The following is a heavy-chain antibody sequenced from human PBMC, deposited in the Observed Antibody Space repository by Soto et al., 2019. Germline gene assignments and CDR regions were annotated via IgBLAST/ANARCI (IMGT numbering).Heavy chain of an antibody. CDR2: ISAYNGNT. CDR1: GYTFTSYG. CDR3: ARTSGYSSTDNWFDP. V-gene: IGHV1-18*01. J-gene: IGHJ5*02. D-gene: IGHD6-13*01. Sequence: QVQLVQSGAEVKKPGASVKVSCKASGYTFTSYGISWVRRSPGQGLEWMGWISAYNGNTNNAQKFQGRVAVTTDTSTSTANMELMNLRSDDTAVYYCARTSGYSSTDNWFDPWGQGTLVTVSS.